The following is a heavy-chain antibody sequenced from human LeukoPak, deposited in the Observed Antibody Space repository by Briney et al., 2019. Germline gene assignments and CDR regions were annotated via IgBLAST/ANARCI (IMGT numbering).Heavy chain of an antibody. Sequence: PSETLSLTCTVSGGSISSYYWSWIRQPPGKGLEWIGYIYYTGTSYNPSLKSRVTISADTSKNQFSLKLSSVTAADTAVFYCARVNWVIDYWGQGILVTVSS. CDR3: ARVNWVIDY. CDR2: IYYTGT. V-gene: IGHV4-59*08. J-gene: IGHJ4*02. CDR1: GGSISSYY. D-gene: IGHD7-27*01.